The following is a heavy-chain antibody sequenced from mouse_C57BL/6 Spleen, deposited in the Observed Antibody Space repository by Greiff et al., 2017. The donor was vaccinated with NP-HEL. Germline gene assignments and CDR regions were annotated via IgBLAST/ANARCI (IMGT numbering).Heavy chain of an antibody. Sequence: QVQLKESGAELVKPGASVKLSCKASGYTFTEYTIHCVKQRSGQGLEWIGWFYPGSGSIKYNEKFKDKATLTADKSSSTVYMELSRLTSEDSAVYFCARHEDEGSTPGAMDYWGQGTSVTVSS. J-gene: IGHJ4*01. V-gene: IGHV1-62-2*01. CDR2: FYPGSGSI. CDR1: GYTFTEYT. CDR3: ARHEDEGSTPGAMDY. D-gene: IGHD5-1*01.